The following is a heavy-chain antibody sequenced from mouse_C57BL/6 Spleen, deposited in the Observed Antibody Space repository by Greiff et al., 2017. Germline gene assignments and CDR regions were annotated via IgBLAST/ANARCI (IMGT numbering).Heavy chain of an antibody. CDR2: INPYNGDT. CDR3: ALITTVVGGYFDV. J-gene: IGHJ1*03. Sequence: LVEPGDSVKISCKASGYSFTGYFMNWVMQSHGKSLEWIGRINPYNGDTFYNQKFKGKATLTVDKSSSTAHMELRSLTSEDSAVYYCALITTVVGGYFDVWGTGTTVTVSS. D-gene: IGHD1-1*01. CDR1: GYSFTGYF. V-gene: IGHV1-20*01.